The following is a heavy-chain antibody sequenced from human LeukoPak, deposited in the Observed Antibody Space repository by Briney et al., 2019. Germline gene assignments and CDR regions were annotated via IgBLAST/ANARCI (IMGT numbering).Heavy chain of an antibody. J-gene: IGHJ5*02. CDR3: ARSYYYDSSGYRDIFDP. Sequence: PSETLSLTCAVYGGSFSGYYWSWIRQPPGKGLEWIGYIYYSGSTYYNPSLKSRVTISVDMSKNQFSLKLSSVTAADTAVYYCARSYYYDSSGYRDIFDPWGQGTLVTVSS. D-gene: IGHD3-22*01. CDR1: GGSFSGYY. CDR2: IYYSGST. V-gene: IGHV4-30-4*08.